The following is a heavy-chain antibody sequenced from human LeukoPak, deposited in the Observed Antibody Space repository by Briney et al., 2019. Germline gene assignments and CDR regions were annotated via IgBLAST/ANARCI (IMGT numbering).Heavy chain of an antibody. J-gene: IGHJ6*02. CDR1: GFTFSSYG. CDR3: AREWHYYYYGMDV. D-gene: IGHD5-24*01. Sequence: PGGSLRLSCAASGFTFSSYGMHWVRQAPGKGLEWVAVISYDGSNKYYADSVKGRFTISRDNSKNTLYLQMNSLRAEDTAVYYCAREWHYYYYGMDVWGQGTTVTVSS. CDR2: ISYDGSNK. V-gene: IGHV3-30*03.